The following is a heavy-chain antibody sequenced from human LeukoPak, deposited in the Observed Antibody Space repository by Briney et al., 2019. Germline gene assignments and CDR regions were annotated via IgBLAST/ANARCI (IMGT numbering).Heavy chain of an antibody. V-gene: IGHV1-8*01. Sequence: GASVKVSCKASGYTFTSYDINWVRHAPGQGLEWMGWMNPNSGNTGYAQKFQGRVTMTRNTSISTAYMELSSLRSEDTAVYYCARAPYYDSSGTSTFWGQGTMVTVSS. J-gene: IGHJ3*01. CDR3: ARAPYYDSSGTSTF. CDR1: GYTFTSYD. CDR2: MNPNSGNT. D-gene: IGHD3-22*01.